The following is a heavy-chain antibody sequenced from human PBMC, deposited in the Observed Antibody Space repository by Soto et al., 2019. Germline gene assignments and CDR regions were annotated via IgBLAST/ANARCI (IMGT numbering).Heavy chain of an antibody. J-gene: IGHJ6*02. CDR1: GGSISSSSYY. D-gene: IGHD3-10*01. CDR3: ARHIKVNYYYYGMDV. V-gene: IGHV4-39*01. Sequence: SETLCLTCTVSGGSISSSSYYWGWIRQPPGKGLEWIGSIYYSGSTYYNPSLKSRVTISVDTSKNQFSLKLSSVTAADTAVYYCARHIKVNYYYYGMDVWGQGTTVTVSS. CDR2: IYYSGST.